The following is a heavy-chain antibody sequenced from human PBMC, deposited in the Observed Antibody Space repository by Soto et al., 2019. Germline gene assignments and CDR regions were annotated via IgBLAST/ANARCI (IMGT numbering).Heavy chain of an antibody. Sequence: QVQLQESGPGLVKPSQTLSLTCTVSGGSISSGGYYWSWIRQHPGKGLEWIRYIYYSGSTYYNPSLKSRVTISVDTSKNQFSLKLSSVTAADTAVYYCARSGYGDYVMFDYWGQGTLVTVSS. CDR2: IYYSGST. CDR1: GGSISSGGYY. J-gene: IGHJ4*02. CDR3: ARSGYGDYVMFDY. V-gene: IGHV4-31*03. D-gene: IGHD4-17*01.